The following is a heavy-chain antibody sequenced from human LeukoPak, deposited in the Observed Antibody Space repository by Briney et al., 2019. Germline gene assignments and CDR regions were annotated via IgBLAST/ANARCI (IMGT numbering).Heavy chain of an antibody. J-gene: IGHJ4*02. CDR3: ARDSGSGYYDSSGSFFDY. CDR2: ISDDGSDK. D-gene: IGHD3-22*01. V-gene: IGHV3-30*15. Sequence: GGSLRLSCAASGFSFSTYAMHWGRQAPGTGLEWVAVISDDGSDKYYADSVKGRFTISRDNSKNTLYLQMSSLRAEDTAVYYCARDSGSGYYDSSGSFFDYWGQGTLVTVSS. CDR1: GFSFSTYA.